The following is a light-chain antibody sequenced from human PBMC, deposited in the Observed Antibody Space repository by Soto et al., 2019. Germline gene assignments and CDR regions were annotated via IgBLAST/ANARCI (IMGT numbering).Light chain of an antibody. CDR3: EQYGSTPLT. CDR1: QSVANNY. Sequence: ESVLTQSPGTLSLSPGERATLSCRASQSVANNYLAWYQQKPGQAPRFLIYDASSRATGIPDRLSGSGSGTDFTLTISRLEPEDFAVYYCEQYGSTPLTVGGGTKVEIK. V-gene: IGKV3-20*01. CDR2: DAS. J-gene: IGKJ4*01.